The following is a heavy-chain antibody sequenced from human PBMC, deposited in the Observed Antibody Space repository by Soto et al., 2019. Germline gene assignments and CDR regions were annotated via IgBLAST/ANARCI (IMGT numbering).Heavy chain of an antibody. CDR1: GFTFSSCA. V-gene: IGHV3-30-3*01. D-gene: IGHD6-6*01. CDR3: ARDVYSSSGYYYYYYGMDV. CDR2: ISYDGSNK. Sequence: GGSLRLSCAASGFTFSSCAMHWVRQAPGKGLEWVAVISYDGSNKYYADSVKGRFTISRDNSKNTLYLQMNSLRAEDTAVYYCARDVYSSSGYYYYYYGMDVWGQGTTVTVSS. J-gene: IGHJ6*02.